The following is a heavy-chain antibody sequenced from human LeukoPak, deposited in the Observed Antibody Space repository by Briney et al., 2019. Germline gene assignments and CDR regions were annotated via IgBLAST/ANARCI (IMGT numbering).Heavy chain of an antibody. V-gene: IGHV1-2*02. J-gene: IGHJ4*02. Sequence: ASVKVSCKAAGYTFIGNFIHWVQQAPGQGLEWMGWINPNSGGTQYAERFQGRVTMTRDTSINTAYMELSGLTSDDTVVYYCVRVYSGYENFDYWGQGTLVTVSS. CDR2: INPNSGGT. CDR3: VRVYSGYENFDY. D-gene: IGHD5-12*01. CDR1: GYTFIGNF.